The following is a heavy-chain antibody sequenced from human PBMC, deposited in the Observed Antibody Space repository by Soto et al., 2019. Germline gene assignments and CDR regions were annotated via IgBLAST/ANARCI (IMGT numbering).Heavy chain of an antibody. J-gene: IGHJ4*02. Sequence: QVQLVESGGGVVQPGRSLRLSCAASGFTFSSYAMHWVRQAPGKGLEWVAVISYDGRNKYYADSVKGRFTISRDNSKNTLYLQMNSLRAEDTAVYYCARDPSYCGGGSCYPGYFDYWGQGTLVTVSS. CDR3: ARDPSYCGGGSCYPGYFDY. CDR2: ISYDGRNK. V-gene: IGHV3-30-3*01. CDR1: GFTFSSYA. D-gene: IGHD2-15*01.